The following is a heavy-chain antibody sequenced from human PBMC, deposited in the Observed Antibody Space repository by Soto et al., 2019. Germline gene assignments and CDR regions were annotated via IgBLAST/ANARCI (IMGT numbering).Heavy chain of an antibody. CDR3: AREKVRGQLHARSPDF. CDR2: INPSGGST. CDR1: GYTFTNYY. J-gene: IGHJ4*02. Sequence: GASVKVSGKASGYTFTNYYMHWVRQAPGQGLEWMGVINPSGGSTSYARKFQGRVTMTRDTSTSTVYMELSSLRSDDTAVYYCAREKVRGQLHARSPDFWGQGTLVTVSS. V-gene: IGHV1-46*01. D-gene: IGHD3-10*01.